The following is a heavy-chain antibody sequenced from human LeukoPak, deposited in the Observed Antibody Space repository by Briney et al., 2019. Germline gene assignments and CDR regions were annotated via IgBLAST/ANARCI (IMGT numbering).Heavy chain of an antibody. CDR1: GFLFSSHE. V-gene: IGHV3-48*03. CDR2: ISSSGSAI. D-gene: IGHD2-2*01. J-gene: IGHJ4*02. CDR3: ARAALYCSSTSCIFDY. Sequence: QSGGSLRLSCAASGFLFSSHEMNWVRQAPGKGLEWVSYISSSGSAIYYADSVKGRFTISRGNAKNSLYLQMNSLRAEDTAVYYCARAALYCSSTSCIFDYWGQGTLVTVSS.